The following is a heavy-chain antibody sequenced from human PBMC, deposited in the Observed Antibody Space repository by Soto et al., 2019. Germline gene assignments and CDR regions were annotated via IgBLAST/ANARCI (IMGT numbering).Heavy chain of an antibody. CDR2: ISHGGIT. CDR3: ARLGGHYYYYGMDV. Sequence: SETLSLTCTVSGGSVSSGGSFWRWIRQPPGKSPDYIGYISHGGITNYSPSLRSRVTISVDTSKNQFSLKLSPVTAADTAVYYCARLGGHYYYYGMDVWGQGTTVTSP. V-gene: IGHV4-61*08. J-gene: IGHJ6*02. D-gene: IGHD3-3*01. CDR1: GGSVSSGGSF.